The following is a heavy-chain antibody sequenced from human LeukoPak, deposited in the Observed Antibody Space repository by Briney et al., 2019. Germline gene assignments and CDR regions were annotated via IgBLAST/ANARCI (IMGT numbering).Heavy chain of an antibody. J-gene: IGHJ4*02. V-gene: IGHV3-48*02. Sequence: AGGSLRLSFAASGFTFSSYSMNWVRQAPGKGLEWVSHITASGTAMFYADSVKGRFTISRDNAKNSLYLQMNSLRDEDTAVYYCARKYYDFWSGYSPYDYWGQGTLVTVSS. CDR2: ITASGTAM. D-gene: IGHD3-3*01. CDR1: GFTFSSYS. CDR3: ARKYYDFWSGYSPYDY.